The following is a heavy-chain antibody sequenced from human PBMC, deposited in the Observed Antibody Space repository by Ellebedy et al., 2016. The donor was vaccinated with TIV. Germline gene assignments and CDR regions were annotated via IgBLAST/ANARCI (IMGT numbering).Heavy chain of an antibody. CDR1: GYTFTSYY. Sequence: SVKVSCXASGYTFTSYYMHWVRQAPGQGLEWMGGIIPIFGTANYAQKFQGRVTITADKSTSTAYMELSRLRSDDTAVYYCARERSSWYDYWGQGTLVTVSS. CDR3: ARERSSWYDY. CDR2: IIPIFGTA. D-gene: IGHD6-13*01. V-gene: IGHV1-69*06. J-gene: IGHJ4*02.